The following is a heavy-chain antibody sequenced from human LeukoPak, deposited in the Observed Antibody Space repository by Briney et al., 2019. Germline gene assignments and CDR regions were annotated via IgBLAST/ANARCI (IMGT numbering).Heavy chain of an antibody. CDR3: AKGYYYDSTKDAFHI. CDR1: GFTFSSYA. V-gene: IGHV3-23*01. D-gene: IGHD3-22*01. CDR2: ISGSGQTT. Sequence: KPGGSLRLSCEPSGFTFSSYAMYWVRQAPGKGLEWVSGISGSGQTTHYADSVKGRFIISRDNSQNTLYLQIDNLRAKDTAVYYCAKGYYYDSTKDAFHIWGQGTMVTVSS. J-gene: IGHJ3*02.